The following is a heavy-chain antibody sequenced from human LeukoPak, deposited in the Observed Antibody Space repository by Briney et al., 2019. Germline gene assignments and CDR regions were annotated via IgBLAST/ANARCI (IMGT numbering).Heavy chain of an antibody. CDR1: GYTFTSYA. V-gene: IGHV7-4-1*02. CDR2: INTNTGNP. D-gene: IGHD2-8*01. Sequence: ASVKVSCKASGYTFTSYAMNWVRQAPGQGLEWMGWINTNTGNPTYAQDFTGRFVFSLDTSVSTAYLQISSLKAEDTAVYYCARDVVLMVYATKGGASDAFDIWGQGTMVTVSS. CDR3: ARDVVLMVYATKGGASDAFDI. J-gene: IGHJ3*02.